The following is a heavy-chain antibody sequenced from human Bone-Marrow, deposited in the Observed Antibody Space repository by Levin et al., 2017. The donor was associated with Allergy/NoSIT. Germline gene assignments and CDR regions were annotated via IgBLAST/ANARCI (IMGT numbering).Heavy chain of an antibody. J-gene: IGHJ4*02. Sequence: GGSLRLSCAASGFTFRRYVMNWVRQAPGKGLEWVAVISHDGTNKYYADSVKGRFTISRDNSKNTVSLQMNSLRVEDTAVYYCAREDYGDYIFGLNHWGQGTLVTVSS. CDR2: ISHDGTNK. D-gene: IGHD4-17*01. CDR1: GFTFRRYV. CDR3: AREDYGDYIFGLNH. V-gene: IGHV3-30-3*01.